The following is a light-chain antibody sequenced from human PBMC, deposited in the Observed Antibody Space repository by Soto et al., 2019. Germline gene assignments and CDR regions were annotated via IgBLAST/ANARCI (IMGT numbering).Light chain of an antibody. J-gene: IGKJ1*01. CDR2: GAS. CDR1: QSVSIT. CDR3: QQYNKWPWT. V-gene: IGKV3-15*01. Sequence: EIVMTQSPATLSVSPGERATLSCRASQSVSITLAWYQQKPGQAPRLLIYGASTRATGIPARFSGSGSGTEFTLTISSLQSEDLDIYYCQQYNKWPWTFGQGTKVEIK.